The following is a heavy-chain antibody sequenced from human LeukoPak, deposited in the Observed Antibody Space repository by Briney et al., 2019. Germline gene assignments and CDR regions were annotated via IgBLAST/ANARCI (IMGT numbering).Heavy chain of an antibody. CDR2: INLDGSEI. Sequence: GGSLRLSCAASGFEFTFSSYWMTWVRQAPGKGLEWVANINLDGSEIYYVDSVNGRFTISRDNAENSLYLQMNSLRAEDTAVYYCARGHISAATIAYWGQGTLVTVSS. CDR3: ARGHISAATIAY. V-gene: IGHV3-7*01. CDR1: GFEFTFSSYW. D-gene: IGHD4-17*01. J-gene: IGHJ4*02.